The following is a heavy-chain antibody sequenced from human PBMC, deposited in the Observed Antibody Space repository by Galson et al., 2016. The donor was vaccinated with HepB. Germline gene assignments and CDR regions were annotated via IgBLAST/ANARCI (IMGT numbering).Heavy chain of an antibody. V-gene: IGHV3-23*01. J-gene: IGHJ3*02. Sequence: SLRLSCASSGLTFSSYAMSWVRQAPGKGLQWVAGITGSGATTDYADSVKGRFTISRDNSKNTLYLQMNSLRAEDTAVYYCARYAGDHGASSKFGAFDIWGRGTLVTVSS. CDR2: ITGSGATT. CDR1: GLTFSSYA. D-gene: IGHD4-17*01. CDR3: ARYAGDHGASSKFGAFDI.